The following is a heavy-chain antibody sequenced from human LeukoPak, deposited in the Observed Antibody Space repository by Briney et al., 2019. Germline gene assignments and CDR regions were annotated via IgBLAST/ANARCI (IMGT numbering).Heavy chain of an antibody. CDR3: ARAGVYSSSWYQPPLRGYYFDY. Sequence: SETLSLTCAVYGGSFSGYYWSWIRQPPGKGLEWIGEINHSGSTDYNPSLKSRVTISVDTSKNQFSLKLSSVTAADTAVYYCARAGVYSSSWYQPPLRGYYFDYWGQGTLVTVSS. CDR2: INHSGST. D-gene: IGHD6-13*01. CDR1: GGSFSGYY. V-gene: IGHV4-34*01. J-gene: IGHJ4*02.